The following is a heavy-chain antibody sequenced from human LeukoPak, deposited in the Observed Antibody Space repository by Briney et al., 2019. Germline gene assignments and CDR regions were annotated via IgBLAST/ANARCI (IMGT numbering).Heavy chain of an antibody. D-gene: IGHD1-26*01. V-gene: IGHV3-23*01. CDR1: GFTFSSYS. CDR2: ISGSGGST. Sequence: GGSLRLSCAASGFTFSSYSMNWVRQAPGKGLEWVSAISGSGGSTYYADSVKGRFTISRDNSKNTLYLQMNSLRAEDTAVYYCAKALLAGSYSPLDYWGQGTLVTVSS. CDR3: AKALLAGSYSPLDY. J-gene: IGHJ4*02.